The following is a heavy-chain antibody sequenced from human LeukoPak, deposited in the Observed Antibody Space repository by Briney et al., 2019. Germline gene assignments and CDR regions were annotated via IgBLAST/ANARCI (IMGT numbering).Heavy chain of an antibody. CDR2: IYTSGST. Sequence: SETLSLTCTVSGGSISSYYWSWIREPAGKGLEWIGRIYTSGSTNYNPSLKSRVTMSVDTSKNQFSLKLSSVTAADTAVYYCASRVRGVTPYDAFDIWGQGTMVTVSS. CDR1: GGSISSYY. J-gene: IGHJ3*02. CDR3: ASRVRGVTPYDAFDI. D-gene: IGHD3-10*01. V-gene: IGHV4-4*07.